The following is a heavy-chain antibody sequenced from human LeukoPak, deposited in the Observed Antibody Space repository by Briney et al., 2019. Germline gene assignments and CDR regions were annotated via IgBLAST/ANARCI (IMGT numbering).Heavy chain of an antibody. D-gene: IGHD4-17*01. CDR1: GDSISSYY. CDR2: ICNSGSP. J-gene: IGHJ4*02. V-gene: IGHV4-59*08. Sequence: PSETLSLTCTVSGDSISSYYWSWIRQPPGKGLEWIGCICNSGSPNYNPSLKSRVTISGDTSRNQFSLRLSSVTAADTAVYFCARRNYGDYDHYFDFWGQGTLVTVSS. CDR3: ARRNYGDYDHYFDF.